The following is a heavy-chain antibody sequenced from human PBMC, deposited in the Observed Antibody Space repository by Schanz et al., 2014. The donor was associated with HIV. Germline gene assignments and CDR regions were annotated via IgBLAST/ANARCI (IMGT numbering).Heavy chain of an antibody. J-gene: IGHJ6*02. CDR3: TRGRFLERGGMDV. V-gene: IGHV3-33*01. Sequence: QVQLVESGGGVVQPGRSLRLSCAASGFTFSSYGMHWVRQAPGKGLEWVAVIWFDGRSKYYGDSVKGRFMISRDNSNNTLYLQMNSLRAEDTAVYFCTRGRFLERGGMDVWGQGTAVTVSS. D-gene: IGHD3-3*01. CDR1: GFTFSSYG. CDR2: IWFDGRSK.